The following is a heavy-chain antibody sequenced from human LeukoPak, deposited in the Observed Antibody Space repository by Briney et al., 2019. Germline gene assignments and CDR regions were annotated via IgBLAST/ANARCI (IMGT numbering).Heavy chain of an antibody. V-gene: IGHV3-21*01. CDR1: GFTFSSYS. Sequence: PGGSLRLSCAASGFTFSSYSMNWVRQAPGKGLEWVSSISSSSSYIYYADSVKGRFTISRDNAKNSLYLQMNSLRAEDTAVYYCARGLVVVTASCFDYWGQGTLVTVSS. J-gene: IGHJ4*02. D-gene: IGHD2-21*02. CDR3: ARGLVVVTASCFDY. CDR2: ISSSSSYI.